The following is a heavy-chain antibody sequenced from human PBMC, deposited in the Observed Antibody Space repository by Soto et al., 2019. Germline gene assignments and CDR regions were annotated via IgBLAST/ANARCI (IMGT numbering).Heavy chain of an antibody. Sequence: PSETLSLTCAVYGGSFSGYYWTWIRRPPGKGLEWIGEINHSGSTNYNPSLKSRVTISIDTSKNQFSLKLTSVTAADTAVYYCARGGCSSTKCYGFLIDFWGQGSLVTVS. CDR3: ARGGCSSTKCYGFLIDF. CDR2: INHSGST. V-gene: IGHV4-34*01. J-gene: IGHJ4*02. D-gene: IGHD2-2*01. CDR1: GGSFSGYY.